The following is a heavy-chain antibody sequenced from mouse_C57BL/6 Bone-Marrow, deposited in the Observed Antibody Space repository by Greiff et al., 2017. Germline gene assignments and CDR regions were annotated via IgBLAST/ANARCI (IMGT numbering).Heavy chain of an antibody. CDR2: IYPSDSET. CDR1: GYTFTSYW. V-gene: IGHV1-61*01. D-gene: IGHD2-5*01. CDR3: ARVDFLYYSNYLYAMDY. Sequence: QVQLQQPGAELVRPGSSVKLSCKASGYTFTSYWMDWVKQRPGQGLEWIGNIYPSDSETHYNQKFKDKATLTVDKSSSTAYMQLSSLTSEDSAVXYCARVDFLYYSNYLYAMDYWGQGTSVTVSS. J-gene: IGHJ4*01.